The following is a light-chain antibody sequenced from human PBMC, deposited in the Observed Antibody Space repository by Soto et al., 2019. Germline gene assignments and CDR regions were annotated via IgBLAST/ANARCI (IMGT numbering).Light chain of an antibody. J-gene: IGKJ5*01. Sequence: EIVLTQSPGTLSVSPGERATLSCTASQSLRSNFLAWYQQKPGQAPRLLIYDASSRAAGIPDRFSGSGSGTDFTLTITRLEPEDFAVYHCQQYDGSPSITFGQGTRLEIK. CDR2: DAS. CDR1: QSLRSNF. V-gene: IGKV3-20*01. CDR3: QQYDGSPSIT.